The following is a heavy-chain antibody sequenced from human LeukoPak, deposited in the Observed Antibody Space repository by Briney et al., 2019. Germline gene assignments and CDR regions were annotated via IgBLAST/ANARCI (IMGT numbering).Heavy chain of an antibody. J-gene: IGHJ4*02. CDR3: ARLGSGSNY. CDR2: TYYRSKWYT. D-gene: IGHD3-10*01. V-gene: IGHV6-1*01. Sequence: SQTLSLTCAISGDSVSSNGAAWIWIRQSPSRGLEWLGRTYYRSKWYTEYAVSVKSRITINPDTSKNQFSLQLSSVNPEDTAVYYCARLGSGSNYWGQGTLVIVSS. CDR1: GDSVSSNGAA.